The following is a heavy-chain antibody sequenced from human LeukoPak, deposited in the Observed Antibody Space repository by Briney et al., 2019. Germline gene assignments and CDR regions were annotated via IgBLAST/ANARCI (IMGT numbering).Heavy chain of an antibody. J-gene: IGHJ5*02. CDR1: GYTFTSYA. D-gene: IGHD3-10*01. Sequence: ASVKVSCKASGYTFTSYAMHWVRQAPGQRLEWMGWINAGNGNTKYSQKFQGRVTITRDTSASTAYMELSGLRSEDTAVYYCARTDLWFGDSLGFDPWGQGTLVTVSS. V-gene: IGHV1-3*01. CDR2: INAGNGNT. CDR3: ARTDLWFGDSLGFDP.